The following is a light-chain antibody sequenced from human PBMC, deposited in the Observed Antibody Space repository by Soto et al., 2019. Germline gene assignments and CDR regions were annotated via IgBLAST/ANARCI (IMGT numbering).Light chain of an antibody. V-gene: IGKV1-39*01. Sequence: DIQMTQSPSSLSASVGDRVTITCRASQSISNFLNWYQQKPGKAPKLLIYGASSLHGGVPSRFSGSGSGTDFTLTISSLQPEVFATYFCQKSYSIPWTFGQGTKVEIK. J-gene: IGKJ1*01. CDR3: QKSYSIPWT. CDR1: QSISNF. CDR2: GAS.